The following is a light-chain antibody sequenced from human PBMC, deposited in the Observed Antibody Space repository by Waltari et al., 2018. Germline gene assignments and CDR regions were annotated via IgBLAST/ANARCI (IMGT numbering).Light chain of an antibody. Sequence: QSALTQPASVSGSPGQSITISCTGTSSDVGGYNYVFWYQQHPGKAPKLMIYDVSNRPSGVSNRFSGSTSGNTASLTISGLQAEDEADYYCSSYTSSSTLVVFGGGTKLTVL. CDR2: DVS. J-gene: IGLJ2*01. CDR1: SSDVGGYNY. CDR3: SSYTSSSTLVV. V-gene: IGLV2-14*03.